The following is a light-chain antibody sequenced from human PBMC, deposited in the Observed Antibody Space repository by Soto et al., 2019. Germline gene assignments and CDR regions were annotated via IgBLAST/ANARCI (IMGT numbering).Light chain of an antibody. Sequence: DIQMTQSPSSLSASLGDRVTITCQANQDIRTYLNWYQQKTGKAPKLLIYDASDLETGVPSRLSGRGSGTDFTFTITSLQPEDFATYYCQKFGNLPVTCGQGTRLEIK. CDR3: QKFGNLPVT. J-gene: IGKJ5*01. CDR1: QDIRTY. CDR2: DAS. V-gene: IGKV1-33*01.